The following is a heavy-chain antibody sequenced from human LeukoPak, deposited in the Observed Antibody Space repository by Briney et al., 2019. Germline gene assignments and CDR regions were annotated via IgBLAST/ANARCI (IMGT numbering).Heavy chain of an antibody. CDR3: ARVVATVTPV. J-gene: IGHJ4*02. CDR1: GFTFSRYW. D-gene: IGHD4-17*01. Sequence: GGSPGLSCAASGFTFSRYWMSWVRQAPGKGLEWVANIKQDGSEKYYVDSVKGRFTISRDNAKNSLYLQMNSLRAEDTAVYYCARVVATVTPVWGQGTLVTVSS. V-gene: IGHV3-7*04. CDR2: IKQDGSEK.